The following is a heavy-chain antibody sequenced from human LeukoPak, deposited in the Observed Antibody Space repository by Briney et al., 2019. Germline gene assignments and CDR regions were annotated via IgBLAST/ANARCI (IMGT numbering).Heavy chain of an antibody. V-gene: IGHV1-2*02. CDR1: GYTFTGYY. J-gene: IGHJ6*03. CDR3: ARVNRAARATYYYYYYMDV. D-gene: IGHD6-6*01. Sequence: ASVKVSCKASGYTFTGYYMHWVRQAPGQGLEWMGWINPNSGGTNYAQKFQGRVTMTRDTSISTAYTELSGMRSEDTAVYYCARVNRAARATYYYYYYMDVWGKGTTVTVSS. CDR2: INPNSGGT.